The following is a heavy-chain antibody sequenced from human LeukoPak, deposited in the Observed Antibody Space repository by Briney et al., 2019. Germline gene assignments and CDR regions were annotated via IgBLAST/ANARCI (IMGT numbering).Heavy chain of an antibody. J-gene: IGHJ5*02. CDR1: GGTFSTYA. V-gene: IGHV1-69*13. D-gene: IGHD2-2*01. Sequence: SVRVSCKASGGTFSTYAISWVRQAPGQRLEWMGGIIPIFGTANYAQKFQGRVTITADESTSTAYMELSSLRSEDTAVYYCARDSRRGYCSSTSCQPQYNWFDPWGQGTLVTVSS. CDR3: ARDSRRGYCSSTSCQPQYNWFDP. CDR2: IIPIFGTA.